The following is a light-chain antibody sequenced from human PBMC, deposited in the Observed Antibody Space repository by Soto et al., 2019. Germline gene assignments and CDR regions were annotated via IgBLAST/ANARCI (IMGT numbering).Light chain of an antibody. CDR1: QSVSSR. Sequence: EIVMKQSPGTLSVSLGERPTLSGRVSQSVSSRLAWYQQKPGQAPRVLIYDASNRATGIPAMFSGSGSGTDFTLTISSLEPEDFATYDCQQLHSYPITFGQGTRLEI. J-gene: IGKJ5*01. V-gene: IGKV3D-15*01. CDR3: QQLHSYPIT. CDR2: DAS.